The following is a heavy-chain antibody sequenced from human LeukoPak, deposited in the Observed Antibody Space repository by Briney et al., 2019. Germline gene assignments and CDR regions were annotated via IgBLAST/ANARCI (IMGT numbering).Heavy chain of an antibody. V-gene: IGHV3-23*01. CDR1: GFTFSKYA. CDR2: ISGSGEST. Sequence: GGSLRLSCEVSGFTFSKYAITWVRQAPWKGPEWVSGISGSGESTYYADSVKGRFTISRDNSKDTLYLQMTSLRADDTAVYYCARKGVGSHLDSWGQGALVTVSS. J-gene: IGHJ4*02. D-gene: IGHD2-2*03. CDR3: ARKGVGSHLDS.